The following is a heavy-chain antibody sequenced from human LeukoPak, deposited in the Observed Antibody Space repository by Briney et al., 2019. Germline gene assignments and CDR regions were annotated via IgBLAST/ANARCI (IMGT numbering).Heavy chain of an antibody. CDR1: GGSFSGYY. CDR3: ARGTAYYDFWSGYGNWFNP. Sequence: SETLSLTCAVYGGSFSGYYWSWIRQPPGKGLEWIGEINHSGSTNYNPSLKSRVTISVDTSKNQFSLKLSSVTAADTAVYYCARGTAYYDFWSGYGNWFNPWGQGTLVTVSS. D-gene: IGHD3-3*01. CDR2: INHSGST. J-gene: IGHJ5*02. V-gene: IGHV4-34*01.